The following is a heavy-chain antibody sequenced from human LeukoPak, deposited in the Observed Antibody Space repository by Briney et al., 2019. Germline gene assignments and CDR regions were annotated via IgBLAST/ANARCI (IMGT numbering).Heavy chain of an antibody. CDR2: ISGSGGST. V-gene: IGHV3-23*01. CDR1: GFTFSSYA. D-gene: IGHD2-21*01. CDR3: AKSSQAYCGGDCYDPFDY. Sequence: GGSLRLSCAASGFTFSSYAMSWVRQAPGKGLEWVSAISGSGGSTYYADSVKGRFTISRDNSKNTLYLQMNSLRAEDTAVYYCAKSSQAYCGGDCYDPFDYWGQGTLVTVSS. J-gene: IGHJ4*02.